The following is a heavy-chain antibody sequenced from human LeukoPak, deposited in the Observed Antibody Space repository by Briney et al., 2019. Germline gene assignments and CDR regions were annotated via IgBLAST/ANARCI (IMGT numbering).Heavy chain of an antibody. D-gene: IGHD3-10*01. J-gene: IGHJ4*02. CDR2: FDPEDGET. V-gene: IGHV1-24*01. CDR3: VKGSGSYYNGRQALDY. CDR1: GYTLTELS. Sequence: GASVKVSCKVSGYTLTELSMHWVRQAPGKGLEWMGGFDPEDGETIYARKFQGRVTMTEDTSTDTAYMELSSLRSEDTAVYYCVKGSGSYYNGRQALDYWGQGTLVTVSS.